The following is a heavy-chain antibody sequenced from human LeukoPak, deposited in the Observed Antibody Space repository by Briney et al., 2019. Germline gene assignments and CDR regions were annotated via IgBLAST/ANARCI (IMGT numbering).Heavy chain of an antibody. V-gene: IGHV3-48*03. CDR3: ALLAVASDFDY. CDR1: GFIFSSYE. J-gene: IGHJ4*02. Sequence: SGGSLRLSCAASGFIFSSYEMYWVRQAPGKGLEWVSYISSGASTIYYADSVKGRFTISRDNAKNSLFLQMNSLRAEDTAVYYCALLAVASDFDYWGQGTLVTVSS. D-gene: IGHD6-19*01. CDR2: ISSGASTI.